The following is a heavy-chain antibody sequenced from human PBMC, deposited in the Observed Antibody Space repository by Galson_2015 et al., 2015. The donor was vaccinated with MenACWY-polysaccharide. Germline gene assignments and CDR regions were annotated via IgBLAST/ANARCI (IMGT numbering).Heavy chain of an antibody. Sequence: SLRLSCAASGFTFSSYTMNWVRQAPGKGLEWLSYISSGSSTIYYADSVKGRFTISRDSAKNSLYLQMNSPRAEDTAVYYCARGRLDYWGQGTLVTVSS. J-gene: IGHJ4*02. CDR2: ISSGSSTI. CDR3: ARGRLDY. V-gene: IGHV3-48*01. CDR1: GFTFSSYT.